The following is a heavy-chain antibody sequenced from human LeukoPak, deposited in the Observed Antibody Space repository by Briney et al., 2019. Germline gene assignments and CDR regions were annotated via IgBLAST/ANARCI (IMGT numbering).Heavy chain of an antibody. V-gene: IGHV4-34*01. CDR1: GGSFSSDY. D-gene: IGHD4-17*01. Sequence: SETLSLTCGVYGGSFSSDYWSWIRQPPGKGLEWIGEINHSGSTNYNPSLKSRVTISVDTSKNQFSLKLSSVTAADTAVYYCARDSIDHGDYYYYMDVWGKGTTVTISS. CDR2: INHSGST. J-gene: IGHJ6*03. CDR3: ARDSIDHGDYYYYMDV.